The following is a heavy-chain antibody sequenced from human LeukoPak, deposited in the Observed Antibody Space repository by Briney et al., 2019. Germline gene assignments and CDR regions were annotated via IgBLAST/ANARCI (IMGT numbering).Heavy chain of an antibody. Sequence: ASVKVSCKASGGTFSSYAISWVRQAPGQGLGWMGRIIPILGIANCAQKFQGRVTITADKSTSTAYMELSSLRSEDTAVYYCARDLAHYDILTGSGEDFDYWGQGTLVTVSS. CDR2: IIPILGIA. CDR3: ARDLAHYDILTGSGEDFDY. V-gene: IGHV1-69*04. J-gene: IGHJ4*02. CDR1: GGTFSSYA. D-gene: IGHD3-9*01.